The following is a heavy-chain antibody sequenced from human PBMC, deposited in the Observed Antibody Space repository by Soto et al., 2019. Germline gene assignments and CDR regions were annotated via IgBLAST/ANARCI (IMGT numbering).Heavy chain of an antibody. D-gene: IGHD5-12*01. V-gene: IGHV3-30*09. J-gene: IGHJ4*02. CDR2: ISFDGEDS. Sequence: QVVLVESGGGVVQPGKSLRLSCATSGFVFSDYGLHWIRQTPGKGLEWLTFISFDGEDSYYADSVKGRFAISRDTSTNTLSLQMNSLRPEDTAVYFCARTEHGYNAFDFWGRGTLVTVSS. CDR1: GFVFSDYG. CDR3: ARTEHGYNAFDF.